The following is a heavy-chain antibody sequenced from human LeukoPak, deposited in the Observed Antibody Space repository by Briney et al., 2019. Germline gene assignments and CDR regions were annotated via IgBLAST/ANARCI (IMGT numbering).Heavy chain of an antibody. D-gene: IGHD3-3*01. V-gene: IGHV4-59*01. J-gene: IGHJ6*03. CDR3: ARVLQNYYHLDV. Sequence: SETLSLTCSVSGASISGDCWSWIRQPPGKGLEWIGYIYDSGSANYKSSLESRVTMTVDTSKNQFSLKLNSVTAADTAVYYCARVLQNYYHLDVWGKGTTVTVSS. CDR2: IYDSGSA. CDR1: GASISGDC.